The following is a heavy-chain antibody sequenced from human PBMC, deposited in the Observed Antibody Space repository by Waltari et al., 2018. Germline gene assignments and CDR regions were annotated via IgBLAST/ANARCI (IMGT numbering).Heavy chain of an antibody. CDR1: GLTFSSCS. V-gene: IGHV3-23*01. J-gene: IGHJ4*02. CDR3: AKDAAGPEY. Sequence: EVQMLESGGGLVQPGGSLSLSCAASGLTFSSCSMAWVRQAPGKGLQWRSGISARGANTYYADSGKGRFAISRDNSKNTLYLHMNSLRAEDTAVYYCAKDAAGPEYWGQGALVTVSS. CDR2: ISARGANT. D-gene: IGHD6-19*01.